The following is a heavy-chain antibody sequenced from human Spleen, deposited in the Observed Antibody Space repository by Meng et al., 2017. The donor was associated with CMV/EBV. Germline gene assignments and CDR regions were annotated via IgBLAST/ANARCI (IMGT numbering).Heavy chain of an antibody. CDR3: ARDVGPDY. CDR1: GVSISSYY. Sequence: GSLRLSCTVSGVSISSYYWSWIRQPPGKGLEWIGYAYYSGSTNSNPSLKSRVTISVDTSRNQFSLKLKSVTAADTAVYYCARDVGPDYWGQGKLVTVSS. D-gene: IGHD2-15*01. J-gene: IGHJ4*02. V-gene: IGHV4-59*01. CDR2: AYYSGST.